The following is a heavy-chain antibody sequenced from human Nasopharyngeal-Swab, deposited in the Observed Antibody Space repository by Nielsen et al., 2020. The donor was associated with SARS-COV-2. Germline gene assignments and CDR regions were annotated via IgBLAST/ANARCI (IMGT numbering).Heavy chain of an antibody. D-gene: IGHD2-15*01. CDR1: GGSFSGYY. V-gene: IGHV3-23*01. CDR2: ISGSGGST. J-gene: IGHJ4*02. CDR3: AKEPCSGGRCYSGGLDY. Sequence: LSLTCAVYGGSFSGYYWSWVRQAPGKGLEWVSAISGSGGSTYYADSVKGRFTISRDNSKNTLYLQMNSLRADDTAVYYCAKEPCSGGRCYSGGLDYWGQGTLVTVSS.